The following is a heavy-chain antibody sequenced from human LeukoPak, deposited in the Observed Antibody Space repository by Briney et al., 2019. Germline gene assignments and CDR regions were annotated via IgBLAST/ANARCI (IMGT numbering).Heavy chain of an antibody. CDR2: ISAYNGNT. Sequence: ASVKVSCKASGYTFTSYGISWVRQAPGQGLEWMGWISAYNGNTNYAQKLQGRVTMTTDTSTSTAYMELRSLRSDDTAVYYCARDSSSSFSDAFDIWGQGTMVTVSS. CDR3: ARDSSSSFSDAFDI. D-gene: IGHD6-6*01. V-gene: IGHV1-18*01. CDR1: GYTFTSYG. J-gene: IGHJ3*02.